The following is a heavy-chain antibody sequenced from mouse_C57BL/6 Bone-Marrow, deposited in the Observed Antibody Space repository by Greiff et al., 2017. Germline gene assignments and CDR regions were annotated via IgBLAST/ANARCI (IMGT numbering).Heavy chain of an antibody. CDR2: IYPRSGNT. CDR3: ASFITTVVGTGFAY. J-gene: IGHJ3*01. Sequence: VQGVESGAELARPGASVKLSCKASGYTFTRYGISWVKQRTGQGLEWIGEIYPRSGNTYYNEKFKGKATLTADKSSSTAYMELRSLTSEDSAVYFCASFITTVVGTGFAYWGQGTLVTVSA. CDR1: GYTFTRYG. V-gene: IGHV1-81*01. D-gene: IGHD1-1*01.